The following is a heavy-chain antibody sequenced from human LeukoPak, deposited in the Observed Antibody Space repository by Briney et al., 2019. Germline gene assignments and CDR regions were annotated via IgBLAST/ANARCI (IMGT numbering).Heavy chain of an antibody. D-gene: IGHD2-15*01. Sequence: PGGSLRLSCAASGFTFSNYAMHWVRQAPGKGLEWVALILYDGSSKYYADSVKGRFTISRDNSKNTLYLQMNSLGPDDTAVYYCASLPPDVVVVVAAPPYDYWGQGTLVTVSS. CDR2: ILYDGSSK. J-gene: IGHJ4*02. CDR3: ASLPPDVVVVVAAPPYDY. CDR1: GFTFSNYA. V-gene: IGHV3-30-3*01.